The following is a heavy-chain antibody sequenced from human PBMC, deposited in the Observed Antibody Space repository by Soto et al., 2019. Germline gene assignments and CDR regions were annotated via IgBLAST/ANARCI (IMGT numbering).Heavy chain of an antibody. D-gene: IGHD6-25*01. V-gene: IGHV3-53*01. J-gene: IGHJ4*02. CDR1: GFTVSNNH. CDR3: ATQRGGGGY. CDR2: IYSGGYT. Sequence: EVQLVESGGGLIQPGGSLRLSCAVSGFTVSNNHMSWVRQAPGKGLEGVSVIYSGGYTAYGDSVKGRFTISRDNSKNTLYPQMNTRGANDPAVFYGATQRGGGGYWGQGTLVTVSS.